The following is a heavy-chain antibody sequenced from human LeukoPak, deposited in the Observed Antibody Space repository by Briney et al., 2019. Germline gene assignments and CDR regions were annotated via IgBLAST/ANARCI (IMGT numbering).Heavy chain of an antibody. Sequence: GGSLRLSCAASGFTFSSYAMSWVRQAPGKGLEWVSAITGTSDRTYYADSVKGRFTISRDNSKNTLYLQMNSLRAEDTAVYYCASMRGYFEYWAQGTLVSVSS. J-gene: IGHJ4*02. V-gene: IGHV3-23*01. CDR2: ITGTSDRT. CDR3: ASMRGYFEY. CDR1: GFTFSSYA.